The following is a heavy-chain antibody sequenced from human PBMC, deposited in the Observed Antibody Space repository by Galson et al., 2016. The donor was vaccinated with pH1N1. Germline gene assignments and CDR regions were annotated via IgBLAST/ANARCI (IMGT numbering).Heavy chain of an antibody. CDR3: ARAVFYDVDLLDYYFDY. Sequence: SLRLSCAASGFTFSSYGMHWVRQAPGKGLEWVAVISYDGSNKYYADSVKGRFTISRDNSKNTLYLQMNSLRAEDTAVYYCARAVFYDVDLLDYYFDYWGQGTLVTVSS. CDR2: ISYDGSNK. V-gene: IGHV3-30*03. D-gene: IGHD2/OR15-2a*01. CDR1: GFTFSSYG. J-gene: IGHJ4*02.